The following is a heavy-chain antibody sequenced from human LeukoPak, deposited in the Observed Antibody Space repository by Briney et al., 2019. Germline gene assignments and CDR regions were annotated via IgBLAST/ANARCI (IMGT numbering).Heavy chain of an antibody. V-gene: IGHV4-39*01. D-gene: IGHD3-3*01. J-gene: IGHJ6*02. CDR3: ARSYYDFWSGYSSGFYYGMDV. CDR1: GGSISSSSYY. Sequence: PSETLSLTCTVSGGSISSSSYYWGWIRQPPGKGLEWIGSIYYSGSTYYNPSLKSRVTISVDTSKNQFSLKLSSVTAADTAVYYCARSYYDFWSGYSSGFYYGMDVWGQGTTVTVPS. CDR2: IYYSGST.